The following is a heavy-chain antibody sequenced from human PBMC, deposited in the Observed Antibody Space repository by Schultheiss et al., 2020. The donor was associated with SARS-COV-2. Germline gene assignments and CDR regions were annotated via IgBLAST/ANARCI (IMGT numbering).Heavy chain of an antibody. D-gene: IGHD3-3*01. V-gene: IGHV4-31*03. CDR3: ARGPDVGNYDFWSGYYPRYYYGMDV. J-gene: IGHJ6*02. CDR2: IYYSGST. Sequence: SETLSLTCTVSGGSISSGGYYWSWIRQHPGKGLEWIGYIYYSGSTYYNPSFKSRVTISVDTSKNQFSLKLSSVTAADTAVYYCARGPDVGNYDFWSGYYPRYYYGMDVWGQGTTVTVSS. CDR1: GGSISSGGYY.